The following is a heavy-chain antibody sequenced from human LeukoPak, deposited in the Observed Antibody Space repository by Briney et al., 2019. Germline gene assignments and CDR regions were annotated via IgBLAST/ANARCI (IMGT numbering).Heavy chain of an antibody. CDR1: GGSFSGYY. V-gene: IGHV4-34*01. CDR3: ARTYYYGSGSYFRRMYYFDY. J-gene: IGHJ4*02. D-gene: IGHD3-10*01. Sequence: SETLSLTCAVHGGSFSGYYWSWIRQPPGKGLEWIGEINHSGSTNYNPSLKSRVTISVDTSKNQFSLKLSSVTAADTAVYYCARTYYYGSGSYFRRMYYFDYWGQGTLVTVSS. CDR2: INHSGST.